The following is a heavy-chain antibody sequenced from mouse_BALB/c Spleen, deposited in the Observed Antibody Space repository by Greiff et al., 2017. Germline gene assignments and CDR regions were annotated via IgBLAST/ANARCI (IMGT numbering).Heavy chain of an antibody. V-gene: IGHV5-17*02. CDR2: ISSGSSTI. Sequence: EVNVVESGGGLVQPGGSRKLSCAASGFTFSSFGMHWVRQAPEKGLEWVAYISSGSSTIYYEDTVKGRFTISRDNPKNTLFLQMTSLRSEDTAMYYCARSQYYFDYWGQGTTLTVSS. CDR3: ARSQYYFDY. CDR1: GFTFSSFG. J-gene: IGHJ2*01.